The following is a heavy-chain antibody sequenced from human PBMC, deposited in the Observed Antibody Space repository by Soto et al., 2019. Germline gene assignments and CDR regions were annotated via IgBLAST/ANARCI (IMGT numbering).Heavy chain of an antibody. D-gene: IGHD6-19*01. CDR2: ISGSGGST. Sequence: GGSLRLSCAASGFTFSSYAMSWVRQAPGKGLEWVSAISGSGGSTYYADSVKGRFTISRDNSKNTLYLQMNSLRAEDTAVYYCAKDREQWLVPEDAFDIWGQGTMVTVSS. J-gene: IGHJ3*02. CDR3: AKDREQWLVPEDAFDI. CDR1: GFTFSSYA. V-gene: IGHV3-23*01.